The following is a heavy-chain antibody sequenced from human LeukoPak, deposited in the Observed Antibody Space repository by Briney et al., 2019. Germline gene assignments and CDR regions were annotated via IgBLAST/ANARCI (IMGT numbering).Heavy chain of an antibody. CDR3: AILPGYSSGWYEVNY. V-gene: IGHV3-23*01. Sequence: GGSLRLSCAASGFTFSSYAMSWVRQAPGKGLEWVSGISGSGGSTYYAASVKGRFTISRDNSRNTLYLQMNSPRAEDTAVYYGAILPGYSSGWYEVNYWGQGTLVTVSS. D-gene: IGHD6-13*01. CDR2: ISGSGGST. CDR1: GFTFSSYA. J-gene: IGHJ4*02.